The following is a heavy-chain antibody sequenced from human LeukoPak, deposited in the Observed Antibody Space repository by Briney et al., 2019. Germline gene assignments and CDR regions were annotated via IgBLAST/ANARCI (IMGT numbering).Heavy chain of an antibody. Sequence: GGSLGLSCAASGFTFSNAWMSWVRQAPGKGLEWVGRIKSKTDGGTTDYAAPVKGRFTISRDDSKNTLYLQMNSLKTEDTAVYYCTTDWQITMVRGVINLDYWGQGTLVTVSS. CDR3: TTDWQITMVRGVINLDY. CDR2: IKSKTDGGTT. J-gene: IGHJ4*02. V-gene: IGHV3-15*01. CDR1: GFTFSNAW. D-gene: IGHD3-10*01.